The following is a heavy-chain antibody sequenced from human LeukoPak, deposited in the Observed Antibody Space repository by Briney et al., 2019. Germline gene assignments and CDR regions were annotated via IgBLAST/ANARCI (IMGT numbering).Heavy chain of an antibody. CDR2: IYYSGST. CDR3: ARGGVRFDT. D-gene: IGHD1-26*01. CDR1: GGSISSYY. V-gene: IGHV4-59*01. J-gene: IGHJ5*02. Sequence: SETLSLTCTVSGGSISSYYWSWIRQPPGKGLEWIGYIYYSGSTNYNPSLKSRVTISVDTSKNQFPLKLSSVNAADTAVYYCARGGVRFDTWGQGTLVTVSS.